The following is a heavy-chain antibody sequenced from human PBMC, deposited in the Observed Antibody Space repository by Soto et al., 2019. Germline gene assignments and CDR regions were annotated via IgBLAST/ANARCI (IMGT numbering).Heavy chain of an antibody. V-gene: IGHV3-33*01. CDR1: GFTFSSYG. CDR3: ARVAGEQLGRLDFDY. D-gene: IGHD6-6*01. J-gene: IGHJ4*02. CDR2: IWYDGSNK. Sequence: QVQLVESGGGVVQPGRSLRLSCAASGFTFSSYGMHWVRQAPGKGLAWVAVIWYDGSNKYYADSVKGRFTISRDNSKNTLYLQMNSLRAEDTAVYYCARVAGEQLGRLDFDYWGQGTLVTVSS.